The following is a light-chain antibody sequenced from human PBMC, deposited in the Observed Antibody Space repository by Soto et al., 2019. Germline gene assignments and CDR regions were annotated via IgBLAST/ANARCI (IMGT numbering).Light chain of an antibody. J-gene: IGLJ1*01. CDR3: SSYTSSSTYV. CDR2: DVS. CDR1: SSYVGGYNY. Sequence: QSVLTQPASVSGSPGQSITISCTGTSSYVGGYNYDSWYQQHPGKAPKLMIYDVSNRPSGVSNRFSGSKSGNTASLTISGLQAEDEADYYCSSYTSSSTYVFGTGTKVTVL. V-gene: IGLV2-14*01.